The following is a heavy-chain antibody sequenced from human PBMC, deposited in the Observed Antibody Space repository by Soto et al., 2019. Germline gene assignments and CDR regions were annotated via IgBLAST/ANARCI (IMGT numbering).Heavy chain of an antibody. Sequence: SETLSLTCTVSGGSISSSSYYWGWNSQPPGKGLEWIGSIYYSGSTYYNPSLESRVTISVDTSKNQFSLKLSSVTAADTAVYYCARLPYCSGGSCYYNWFDPWGQGTLVTVSS. CDR3: ARLPYCSGGSCYYNWFDP. V-gene: IGHV4-39*01. CDR2: IYYSGST. D-gene: IGHD2-15*01. J-gene: IGHJ5*02. CDR1: GGSISSSSYY.